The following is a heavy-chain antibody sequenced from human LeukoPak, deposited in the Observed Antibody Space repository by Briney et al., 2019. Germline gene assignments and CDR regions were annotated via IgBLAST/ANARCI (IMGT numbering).Heavy chain of an antibody. V-gene: IGHV3-21*01. CDR1: GFTFNKYT. J-gene: IGHJ6*03. D-gene: IGHD4-23*01. CDR3: ARDGDTVLTRGYYYYMDV. CDR2: ITSSSSYI. Sequence: GGSLRLSCAASGFTFNKYTMNWVRQAPGKGLEWVSSITSSSSYIYYADSVKGRFTISRDNAKKSLSLQVNSLRAEDTAVYYCARDGDTVLTRGYYYYMDVWGKGTTLTVSS.